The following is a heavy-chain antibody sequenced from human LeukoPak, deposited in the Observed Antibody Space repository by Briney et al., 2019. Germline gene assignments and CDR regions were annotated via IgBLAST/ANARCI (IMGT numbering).Heavy chain of an antibody. D-gene: IGHD6-19*01. CDR2: IYRSSNGETT. Sequence: GASLRLSCAASGITFSNAWMTWVRQAPGKGLEWVGRIYRSSNGETTDYGAPVKGRFTMSRDDSKNTLYQQMNSLKTEDTAVYYCTTYSSGSCPFWGQGTLVTVSS. CDR3: TTYSSGSCPF. V-gene: IGHV3-15*01. J-gene: IGHJ4*02. CDR1: GITFSNAW.